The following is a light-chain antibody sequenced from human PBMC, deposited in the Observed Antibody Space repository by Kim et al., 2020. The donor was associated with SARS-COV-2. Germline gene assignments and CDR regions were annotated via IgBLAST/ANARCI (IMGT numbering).Light chain of an antibody. CDR2: AAS. CDR3: QQFMSFPIT. Sequence: ASVGATATITCRSSQGVSTSLSWHQQKPGEAPRFLIYAASTLQPGVPSRFSGSGFGTEFTLTITSLQPDDFATYYCQQFMSFPITFGQGTRLEIK. J-gene: IGKJ5*01. CDR1: QGVSTS. V-gene: IGKV1-9*01.